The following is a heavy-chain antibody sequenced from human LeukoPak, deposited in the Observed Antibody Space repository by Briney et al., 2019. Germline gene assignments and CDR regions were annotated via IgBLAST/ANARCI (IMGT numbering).Heavy chain of an antibody. CDR3: ATAQYQLLDTYYMDV. J-gene: IGHJ6*03. D-gene: IGHD2-2*01. V-gene: IGHV3-30*02. CDR2: IRYDGSNK. CDR1: GFTFSSYG. Sequence: PGGSLRLSCAASGFTFSSYGMHWVRQAPGKGLEWVAFIRYDGSNKYYADSVKGRFTISRDNSKNTLYLQMNSLRAEDTAVYYCATAQYQLLDTYYMDVWGKGTTVTVSS.